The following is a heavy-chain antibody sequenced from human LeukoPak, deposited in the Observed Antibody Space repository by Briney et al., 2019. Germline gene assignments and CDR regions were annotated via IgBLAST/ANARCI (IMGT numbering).Heavy chain of an antibody. V-gene: IGHV3-74*01. Sequence: PGGSLRLSCAASGFTFSSYWMHWVRQAPGKGLVWVSRINSDGSSTSYADSVKGRFTISRDSAKNTLYLQMNSLRAEDTAVYYCARGKYDSSGYPLLGFDYWGQGTLVTVSS. J-gene: IGHJ4*02. CDR1: GFTFSSYW. CDR3: ARGKYDSSGYPLLGFDY. D-gene: IGHD3-22*01. CDR2: INSDGSST.